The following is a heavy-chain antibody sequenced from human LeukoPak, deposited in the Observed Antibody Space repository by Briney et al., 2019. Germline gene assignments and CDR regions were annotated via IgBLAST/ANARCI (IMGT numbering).Heavy chain of an antibody. J-gene: IGHJ1*01. CDR2: IVSETVGGRT. V-gene: IGHV3-15*07. CDR1: SITFTKAW. D-gene: IGHD2-15*01. CDR3: AHGSAQYYEY. Sequence: GGSLRLSCAASSITFTKAWMNWVRQAPGKGLEWVARIVSETVGGRTDYAASVKGRFTISRDDSKNSLYLQMNSLTSEDTAVYYCAHGSAQYYEYWGQGTLVTVSS.